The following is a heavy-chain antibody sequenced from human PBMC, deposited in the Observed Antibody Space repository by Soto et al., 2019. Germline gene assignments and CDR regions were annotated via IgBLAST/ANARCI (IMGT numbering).Heavy chain of an antibody. CDR1: RGTLSSYA. CDR3: ARGKDFWSGPGTHFDY. V-gene: IGHV1-69*13. CDR2: IIPIFGTA. J-gene: IGHJ4*02. Sequence: GASVKVTCKSSRGTLSSYAISWLRQAPGQGLEWMGGIIPIFGTANYAQKFQGRVTITADESTSTAYMELSSLRSEDTAVYYCARGKDFWSGPGTHFDYWGQGTLVTVSS. D-gene: IGHD3-3*01.